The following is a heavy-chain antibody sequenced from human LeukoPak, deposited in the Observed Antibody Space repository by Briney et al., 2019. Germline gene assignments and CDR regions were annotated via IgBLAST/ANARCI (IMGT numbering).Heavy chain of an antibody. CDR3: ARDREGVAGSRRLWYFDY. D-gene: IGHD6-19*01. Sequence: ASVKVSCKASGGTFSSYAIRWVRPAPGQGLEWMGRIIPILGIANYAQKFQGRVTITADKSTSTAYMELSSLRSEDTAVYYCARDREGVAGSRRLWYFDYWGQGTLVTVSS. V-gene: IGHV1-69*04. CDR2: IIPILGIA. CDR1: GGTFSSYA. J-gene: IGHJ4*02.